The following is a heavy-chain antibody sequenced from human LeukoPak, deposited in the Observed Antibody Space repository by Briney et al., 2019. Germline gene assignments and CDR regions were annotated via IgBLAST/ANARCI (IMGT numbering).Heavy chain of an antibody. D-gene: IGHD6-13*01. Sequence: GGSLRLSCAASGFTFSTSAIHWVRQVPGKGLEWVAAVAYDGTNKYYADSVKGRFTISRDNSKNTLYLQMTSLRHEDTAVFYCARSAAGPYFDYWGQGTLVTVSS. CDR2: VAYDGTNK. J-gene: IGHJ4*02. CDR3: ARSAAGPYFDY. V-gene: IGHV3-30*04. CDR1: GFTFSTSA.